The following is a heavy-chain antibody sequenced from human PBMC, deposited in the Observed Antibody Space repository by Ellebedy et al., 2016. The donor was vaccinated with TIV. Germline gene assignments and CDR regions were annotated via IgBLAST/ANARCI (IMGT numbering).Heavy chain of an antibody. Sequence: PGGSLRLSCTVSGGSISGSSYYRGWTRQPPGKGLEWIGSIFLSGSTYYNPSLKSRITISLHTSKNEFSLRLSSLTAADTAVYYCARHGDWISFQRWGQGTLVTVSS. D-gene: IGHD3/OR15-3a*01. CDR3: ARHGDWISFQR. J-gene: IGHJ1*01. V-gene: IGHV4-39*01. CDR1: GGSISGSSYY. CDR2: IFLSGST.